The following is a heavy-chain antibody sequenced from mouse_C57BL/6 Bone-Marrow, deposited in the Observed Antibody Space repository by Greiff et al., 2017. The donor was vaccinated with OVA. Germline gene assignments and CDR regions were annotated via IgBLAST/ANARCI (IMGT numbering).Heavy chain of an antibody. D-gene: IGHD1-3*01. Sequence: VQLQQSGAELVRPGASVKLSCTASGFNIKDDYMHWVKQRPEQGLEWIGWIDPENGDTEYASKFKGKATITADTSSNTAYLQPISLTSADTAVYYCTPGVGRAWFAYWGQGTLVTVSA. J-gene: IGHJ3*01. CDR1: GFNIKDDY. CDR3: TPGVGRAWFAY. CDR2: IDPENGDT. V-gene: IGHV14-4*01.